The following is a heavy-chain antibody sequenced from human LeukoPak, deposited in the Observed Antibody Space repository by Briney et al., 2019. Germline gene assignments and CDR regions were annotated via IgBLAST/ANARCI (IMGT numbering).Heavy chain of an antibody. V-gene: IGHV3-23*01. D-gene: IGHD6-6*01. CDR1: GLTFSNYG. J-gene: IGHJ4*02. CDR3: AKSRSLEYSSSSDF. Sequence: SGGSLRLSCVVSGLTFSNYGMSWVRQAPGKGLEWVSGISGSGGRTYYVDSVRGRFIISRDNSKNTLNLEMNRLRAEDSAVYYCAKSRSLEYSSSSDFWGQGTLVTVSS. CDR2: ISGSGGRT.